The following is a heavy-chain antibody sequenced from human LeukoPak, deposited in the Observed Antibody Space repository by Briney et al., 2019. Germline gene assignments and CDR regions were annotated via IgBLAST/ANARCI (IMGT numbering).Heavy chain of an antibody. CDR3: ASPLTYYYDSSGYRDDAFDI. D-gene: IGHD3-22*01. Sequence: GASVKVSCKASGYTFTGYYMHWVRQAPGQGLEWMGWINPNSGGTNYAQKFQGRATMTRDTSISTAYMELSRLRSDDTAVYYCASPLTYYYDSSGYRDDAFDIWGQGTMVTVSS. V-gene: IGHV1-2*02. J-gene: IGHJ3*02. CDR1: GYTFTGYY. CDR2: INPNSGGT.